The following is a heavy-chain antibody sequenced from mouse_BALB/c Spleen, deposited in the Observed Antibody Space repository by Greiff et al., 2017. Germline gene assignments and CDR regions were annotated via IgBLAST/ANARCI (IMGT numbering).Heavy chain of an antibody. J-gene: IGHJ3*01. V-gene: IGHV10-1*02. CDR1: GFTFNTYA. Sequence: EVKLMESGGGLVQPKGSLKLSCAASGFTFNTYAMNWVRQAPGKGLEWVARIRSKSNNYATYYADSVKDRFTISRDDSQSMIYLQMNNLKTEDTAMDYCVRERGLVRLIFAYWGPGTLVTVSA. D-gene: IGHD1-2*01. CDR3: VRERGLVRLIFAY. CDR2: IRSKSNNYAT.